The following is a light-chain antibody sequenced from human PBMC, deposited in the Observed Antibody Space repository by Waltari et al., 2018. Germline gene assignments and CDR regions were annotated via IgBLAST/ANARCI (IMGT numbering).Light chain of an antibody. V-gene: IGKV1-5*03. J-gene: IGKJ1*01. Sequence: DIQMTQSPSTLSASIGDKATITGRASQTVNNWLAWYQLKPGKAPKRLIYELSTFDSGVRARFSGSGSATEFALSIASLQPDDLSTYYCQQYNTYSGSFGQGTKVEVK. CDR2: ELS. CDR1: QTVNNW. CDR3: QQYNTYSGS.